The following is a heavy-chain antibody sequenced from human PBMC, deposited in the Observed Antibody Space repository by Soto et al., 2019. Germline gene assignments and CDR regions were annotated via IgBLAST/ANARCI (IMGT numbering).Heavy chain of an antibody. CDR2: ISYDGSNK. CDR3: AKDKGYYYYMDV. J-gene: IGHJ6*03. CDR1: GFTFSSYG. Sequence: QVQLVESGGGVVQPGRSLRLSCAASGFTFSSYGMHWVRQAPGKGLEWVAVISYDGSNKYYADSVKGRFTISRDNCKNTLYLQMNSLRAEDTAVYYCAKDKGYYYYMDVWGKGTTVTVSS. V-gene: IGHV3-30*18.